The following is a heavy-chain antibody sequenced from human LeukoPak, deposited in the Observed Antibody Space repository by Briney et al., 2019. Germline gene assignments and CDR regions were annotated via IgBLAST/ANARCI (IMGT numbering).Heavy chain of an antibody. Sequence: SETLSLTCAVYGGSFSDYYWNWIPQSPGKGLEWIGEIIHSGSTNYNPSLKSRVTISLVTSKHQFSLKLTSVTAGDTAVYYCARNWDGAIDYWGQGTLVTASS. J-gene: IGHJ4*02. CDR3: ARNWDGAIDY. CDR1: GGSFSDYY. CDR2: IIHSGST. V-gene: IGHV4-34*12. D-gene: IGHD4/OR15-4a*01.